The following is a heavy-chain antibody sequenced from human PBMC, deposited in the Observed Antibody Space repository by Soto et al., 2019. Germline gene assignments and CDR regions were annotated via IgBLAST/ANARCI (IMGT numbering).Heavy chain of an antibody. CDR3: ATQGFYRMGV. CDR2: IHHSGAT. J-gene: IGHJ6*02. V-gene: IGHV4-4*02. Sequence: SETLSLTCAVSGDSLTGDNWWSWVRQPPGKGLEWIGEIHHSGATNYNPSLKSRVTISVDKSKNQFSLELNSVTAADTAMFYCATQGFYRMGVWGRGTTVTVSS. CDR1: GDSLTGDNW.